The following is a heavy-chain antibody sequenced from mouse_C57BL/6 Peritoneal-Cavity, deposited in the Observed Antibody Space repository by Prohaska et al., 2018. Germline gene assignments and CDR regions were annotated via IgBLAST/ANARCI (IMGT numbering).Heavy chain of an antibody. Sequence: KASGYTFTSYWMHWVKQRPGQGLEWIGEIAPSDSYTNYNQKFKGKATFTVDKSSSTAYMQLSSLTSEDSAVYYCARWYYGSSFDYWGQGTTLTVSS. J-gene: IGHJ2*01. V-gene: IGHV1-69*02. D-gene: IGHD1-1*01. CDR2: IAPSDSYT. CDR1: GYTFTSYW. CDR3: ARWYYGSSFDY.